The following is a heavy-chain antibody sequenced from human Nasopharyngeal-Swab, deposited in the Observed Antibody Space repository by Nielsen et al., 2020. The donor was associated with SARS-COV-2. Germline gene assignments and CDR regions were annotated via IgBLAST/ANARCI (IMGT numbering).Heavy chain of an antibody. V-gene: IGHV3-48*02. Sequence: GASLKISCAASGFTFSSYHMNLVRPAPGKGLEWVSNIPPGSTTIYYADSLNGRFTVPRDNAKNSLYLQMNSLRDEDTAVYYCASLYSSSWFLETGTHFDSWGQGTLVTVSS. J-gene: IGHJ4*02. CDR3: ASLYSSSWFLETGTHFDS. CDR1: GFTFSSYH. CDR2: IPPGSTTI. D-gene: IGHD6-13*01.